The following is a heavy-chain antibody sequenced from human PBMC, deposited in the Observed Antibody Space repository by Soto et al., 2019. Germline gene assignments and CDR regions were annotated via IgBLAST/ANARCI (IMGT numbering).Heavy chain of an antibody. J-gene: IGHJ4*02. CDR3: ARSGDFFWSGSYDY. V-gene: IGHV3-21*01. D-gene: IGHD3-3*01. CDR2: ISSSSSYI. Sequence: GGSLRLSCAASGFTFSSYSMNWVRQAPGKGLEWVSSISSSSSYIYYADSFKGLFTISRDNAKNSLYLQMNSLRAEDTAVHYCARSGDFFWSGSYDYWGQGTLVTVSS. CDR1: GFTFSSYS.